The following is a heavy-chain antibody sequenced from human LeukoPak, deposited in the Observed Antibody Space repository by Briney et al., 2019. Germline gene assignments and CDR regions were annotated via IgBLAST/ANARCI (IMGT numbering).Heavy chain of an antibody. CDR1: GFTSSSHA. CDR3: AKDIRGSGWSKYSDY. Sequence: GGSLRLSCAAPGFTSSSHAMSWVPQAPGKGLEWVSTIGGMGGGIQYEDNVRGRFPSPRDNSKKKLYLQMNSRRAEAKAVYYCAKDIRGSGWSKYSDYWGQGTLVTVSS. CDR2: IGGMGGGI. V-gene: IGHV3-23*01. J-gene: IGHJ4*02. D-gene: IGHD6-19*01.